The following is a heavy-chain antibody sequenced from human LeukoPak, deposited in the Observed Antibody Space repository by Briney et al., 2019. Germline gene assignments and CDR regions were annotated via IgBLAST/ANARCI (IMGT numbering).Heavy chain of an antibody. CDR1: GFTFSSAW. Sequence: GGSLRLSCAASGFTFSSAWMTWVRQAPGKGLEWVGRIIQTSGGGTTEYAAPVKGRFTISRDDSTNTLYLQMYSLKTEDTAVYYCATGFSTATHDGYWGQGTLVTVSS. J-gene: IGHJ4*02. CDR3: ATGFSTATHDGY. D-gene: IGHD2-15*01. CDR2: IIQTSGGGTT. V-gene: IGHV3-15*01.